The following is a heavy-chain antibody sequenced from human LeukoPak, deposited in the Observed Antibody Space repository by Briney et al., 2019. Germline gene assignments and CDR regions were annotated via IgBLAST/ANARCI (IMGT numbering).Heavy chain of an antibody. J-gene: IGHJ6*02. Sequence: ASVKVSCKASGYTFTSYYMHWVRQAPGQGLEWMGIINPSGGSTSYAQKFQGRVTMTRDTSTSTVYMELSSLRSEDTAVYYCVRASPTYGDYDYYYGMDVWGQGTTVTVSS. D-gene: IGHD4-17*01. CDR3: VRASPTYGDYDYYYGMDV. V-gene: IGHV1-46*01. CDR2: INPSGGST. CDR1: GYTFTSYY.